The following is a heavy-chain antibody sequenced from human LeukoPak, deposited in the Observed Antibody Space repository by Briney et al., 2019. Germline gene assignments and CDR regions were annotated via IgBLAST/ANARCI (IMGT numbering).Heavy chain of an antibody. V-gene: IGHV1-8*01. CDR3: ARGLRFGELFCPY. D-gene: IGHD3-10*01. Sequence: ASVKVSCKASGYTFTSYDINWVRQAPGQGLEWMGWMNPNSGNTDYAQKFQGRVTMTRDTSISTAYMELSSLRSEDTAVYYCARGLRFGELFCPYWGQGTLVAVSS. CDR2: MNPNSGNT. J-gene: IGHJ4*02. CDR1: GYTFTSYD.